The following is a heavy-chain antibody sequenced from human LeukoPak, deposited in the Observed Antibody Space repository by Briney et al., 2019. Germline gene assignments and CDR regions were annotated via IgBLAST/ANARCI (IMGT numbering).Heavy chain of an antibody. J-gene: IGHJ4*02. CDR2: IYYSGST. Sequence: SETLSLTCTVSGGSISSYYWSWIRQPPGKGLEWIGYIYYSGSTNYNPSLKSRVTISVDTSKNQFSLKLSSVTAADTAVYYCARDLSGSYWTDWGQGTLVTVSS. CDR1: GGSISSYY. V-gene: IGHV4-59*01. CDR3: ARDLSGSYWTD. D-gene: IGHD3-10*01.